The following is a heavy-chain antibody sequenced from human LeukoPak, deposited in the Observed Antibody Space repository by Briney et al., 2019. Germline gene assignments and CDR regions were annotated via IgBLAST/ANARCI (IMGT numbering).Heavy chain of an antibody. J-gene: IGHJ4*02. Sequence: GGSLRLSCAASGFTFSSYWMHWVRQAPGKGLLWVSHIDSDGSSTTYGDPAKGRFTISRDNAKNTLYLQMSSLRVDDTAVYYCARGTAAEAGIDYWGQGTLVTVSS. CDR3: ARGTAAEAGIDY. V-gene: IGHV3-74*01. CDR1: GFTFSSYW. CDR2: IDSDGSST. D-gene: IGHD6-13*01.